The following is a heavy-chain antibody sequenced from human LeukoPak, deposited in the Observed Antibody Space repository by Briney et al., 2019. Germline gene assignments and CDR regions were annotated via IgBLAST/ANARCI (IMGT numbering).Heavy chain of an antibody. D-gene: IGHD4-17*01. J-gene: IGHJ4*02. CDR3: AKQYGDYDSPQDC. CDR1: GFTFSSYG. CDR2: ISYDGSNK. V-gene: IGHV3-30*18. Sequence: PGGSLRLSCAASGFTFSSYGMHWVRQAPGKGLEWVAVISYDGSNKYYADSVKGRFTISRDNSKNTLYLQMNSLRAEDTAVYYCAKQYGDYDSPQDCWGQGTLVTVSS.